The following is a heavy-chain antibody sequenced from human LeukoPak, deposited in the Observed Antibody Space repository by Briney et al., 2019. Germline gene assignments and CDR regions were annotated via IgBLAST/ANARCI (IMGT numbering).Heavy chain of an antibody. V-gene: IGHV3-7*01. CDR2: IKHDGSDK. J-gene: IGHJ4*02. Sequence: GGSLRLSCSASGFTFSNYWMTWVRQSPGKGLEWVAIIKHDGSDKYCVDSVKGRFTISRDNAKNSPYLQMSSLRAEDTAVYYCARGGHRQKEFWGQGTLVTVSS. D-gene: IGHD3-10*01. CDR1: GFTFSNYW. CDR3: ARGGHRQKEF.